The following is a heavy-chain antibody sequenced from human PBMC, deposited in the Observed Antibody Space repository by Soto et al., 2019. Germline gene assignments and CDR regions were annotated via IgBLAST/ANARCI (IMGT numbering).Heavy chain of an antibody. D-gene: IGHD3-10*01. CDR3: ARQGFGQLHGLVDV. V-gene: IGHV4-59*08. CDR1: GGSITSHY. Sequence: QVQLQEPGPGLVKPSETLSLTCSVSGGSITSHYCSWFRQPPGKGLEWIGYINHSGLTSYNPSLKSRVTMSVDTSKNHFSLKVNSVTAADTALYYCARQGFGQLHGLVDVWGPGTTVTVSS. CDR2: INHSGLT. J-gene: IGHJ6*02.